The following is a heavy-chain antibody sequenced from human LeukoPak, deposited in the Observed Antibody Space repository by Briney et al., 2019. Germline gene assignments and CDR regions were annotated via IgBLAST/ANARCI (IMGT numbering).Heavy chain of an antibody. J-gene: IGHJ4*02. CDR2: INPNSGGT. V-gene: IGHV1-2*02. D-gene: IGHD6-19*01. Sequence: EASVKVSCKASGYTFTGYYIHWVRQAPGQGLEWMGWINPNSGGTNYAQKFQGRVTMTRDTSISTAYMELSRLRSDDTAVYYCAREDSSGSLDYWGQGTLVTVSS. CDR1: GYTFTGYY. CDR3: AREDSSGSLDY.